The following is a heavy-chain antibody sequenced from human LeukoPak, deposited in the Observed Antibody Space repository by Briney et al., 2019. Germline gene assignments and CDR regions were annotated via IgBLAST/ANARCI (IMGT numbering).Heavy chain of an antibody. CDR1: GGSISSYY. Sequence: SETLSLTCTVSGGSISSYYWSWLRQPPGKGLEGIGYIYYSGSTNYNPSLKSRVTISVDTSKNQFSLKLSSVTAADTAVYYCALDSYGFNWFDPCRQGTLVTVSS. CDR2: IYYSGST. CDR3: ALDSYGFNWFDP. D-gene: IGHD5-18*01. J-gene: IGHJ5*02. V-gene: IGHV4-59*01.